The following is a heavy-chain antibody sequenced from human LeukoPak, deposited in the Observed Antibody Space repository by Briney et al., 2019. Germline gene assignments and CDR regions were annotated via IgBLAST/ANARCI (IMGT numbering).Heavy chain of an antibody. CDR2: ISSSSSTI. Sequence: GGSLRLSCAASGFTFGSYSMNWVRQAPGKGLERVSYISSSSSTIYYADSVKGRFTISRDNAKNSLYLQMNSLRDEDTAVYYCARDHDFWSGYYTGVLDVWGQGTTVTVSS. CDR1: GFTFGSYS. D-gene: IGHD3-3*01. V-gene: IGHV3-48*02. CDR3: ARDHDFWSGYYTGVLDV. J-gene: IGHJ6*02.